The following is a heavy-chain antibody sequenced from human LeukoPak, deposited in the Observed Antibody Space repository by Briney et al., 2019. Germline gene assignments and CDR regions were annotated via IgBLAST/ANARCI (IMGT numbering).Heavy chain of an antibody. J-gene: IGHJ4*02. Sequence: GESLKISCQASGYSTTTFWIAWVRQMPGKGLEWMGIVYPGDSETKYSPSFQGQVTISADKSISTAYLQWSSLQASDTAMYYCARLRGATFVMSYFDYWGQGALVTVSS. CDR1: GYSTTTFW. D-gene: IGHD3-16*02. CDR2: VYPGDSET. V-gene: IGHV5-51*01. CDR3: ARLRGATFVMSYFDY.